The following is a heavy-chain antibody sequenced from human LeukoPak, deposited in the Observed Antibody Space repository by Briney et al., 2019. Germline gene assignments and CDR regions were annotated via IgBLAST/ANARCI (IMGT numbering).Heavy chain of an antibody. V-gene: IGHV3-48*03. CDR2: ITISGHTK. J-gene: IGHJ4*02. CDR1: GFDLSTYE. CDR3: ARGHPHAAL. Sequence: PGGSLRLSCAASGFDLSTYEMNWVRQAPGKGLEWIADITISGHTKNYADSVKGRFTISRDNARTSGYLQMNSLRAEDTGVYYCARGHPHAALWGQGTLVTVSS.